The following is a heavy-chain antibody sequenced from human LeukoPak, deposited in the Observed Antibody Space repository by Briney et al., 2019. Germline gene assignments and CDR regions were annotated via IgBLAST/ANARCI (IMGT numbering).Heavy chain of an antibody. CDR2: INTDGSST. Sequence: PGGSLRLSCAASGFTFSSYAMSWVRQAPGKGLVWVSRINTDGSSTGYADSVKGRFTISRDNAKNTLYLQMNSLRAEDTAVYYCARYGSGYDFDCWGQGTLVTVSS. J-gene: IGHJ4*02. D-gene: IGHD5-12*01. CDR1: GFTFSSYA. V-gene: IGHV3-74*01. CDR3: ARYGSGYDFDC.